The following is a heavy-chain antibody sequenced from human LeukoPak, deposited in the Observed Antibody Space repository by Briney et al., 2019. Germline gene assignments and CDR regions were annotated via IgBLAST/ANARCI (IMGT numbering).Heavy chain of an antibody. CDR3: ARVWFGEYDAFDI. J-gene: IGHJ3*02. V-gene: IGHV4-39*07. Sequence: SETLSLTCTVSSGSISSSSYYWGWIRQPPGKGLEWIGSIYYSGSTYYNPSLKSRVTISVDTSKNQFSLKLSSVTAADTAVYYCARVWFGEYDAFDIWGQGTMVTVSS. CDR1: SGSISSSSYY. D-gene: IGHD3-10*01. CDR2: IYYSGST.